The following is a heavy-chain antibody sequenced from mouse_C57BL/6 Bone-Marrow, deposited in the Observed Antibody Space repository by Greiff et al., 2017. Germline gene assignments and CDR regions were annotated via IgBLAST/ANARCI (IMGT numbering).Heavy chain of an antibody. Sequence: QVQLQQPGAELVKPGASVKMSCKASGYTFTSYWITWVKQRPGQGLEWIGDIYPGSGSTNYNEKFKSKATLTVDKSSSTAYMQLSSLTSEDSAVYYCAPLYDSSPYWYFDVWGTGTTVTVSS. CDR2: IYPGSGST. V-gene: IGHV1-55*01. D-gene: IGHD1-1*01. CDR3: APLYDSSPYWYFDV. J-gene: IGHJ1*03. CDR1: GYTFTSYW.